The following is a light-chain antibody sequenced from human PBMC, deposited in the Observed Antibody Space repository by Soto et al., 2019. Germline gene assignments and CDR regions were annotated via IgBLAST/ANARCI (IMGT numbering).Light chain of an antibody. J-gene: IGKJ1*01. V-gene: IGKV3-20*01. CDR2: GAS. CDR1: QSVNSSY. CDR3: HQFGSSRGT. Sequence: EIVLTQSPGTLSLSPGERATLSCRASQSVNSSYLAWYQQKPGQAPRLLIYGASNRATGIPDRFNGSGSGTDFTLAISRLEPEDFAVYHCHQFGSSRGTFGQGTKVEIK.